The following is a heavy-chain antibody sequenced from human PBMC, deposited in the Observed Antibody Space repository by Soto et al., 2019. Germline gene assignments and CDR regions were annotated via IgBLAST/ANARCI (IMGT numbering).Heavy chain of an antibody. Sequence: GGSLRLSCVVSGFSISGFALHWVRQTPGKGLEWIGRIRSKASNYATTYGASAKGRFTISRDDAKNTAYLQMNSLKIEDTAVYYCTRRRYFYFGLDVWGQGTTVTVSS. CDR1: GFSISGFA. CDR3: TRRRYFYFGLDV. J-gene: IGHJ6*02. D-gene: IGHD6-25*01. CDR2: IRSKASNYAT. V-gene: IGHV3-73*01.